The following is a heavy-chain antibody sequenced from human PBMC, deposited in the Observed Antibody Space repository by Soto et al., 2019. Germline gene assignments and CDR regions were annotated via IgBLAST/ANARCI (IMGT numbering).Heavy chain of an antibody. CDR2: IDPSDSQT. J-gene: IGHJ4*02. V-gene: IGHV5-10-1*01. D-gene: IGHD3-22*01. CDR3: ARQKYDSDTGPNFQYYFDS. CDR1: GYSFAGYW. Sequence: PGESLNISCKGSGYSFAGYWITWVRQKPGKGLEWMGRIDPSDSQTYYSPSFRGHVTISVTKSITTVFLQWSSLRASDTAMYYCARQKYDSDTGPNFQYYFDSWGQGTPVTVSS.